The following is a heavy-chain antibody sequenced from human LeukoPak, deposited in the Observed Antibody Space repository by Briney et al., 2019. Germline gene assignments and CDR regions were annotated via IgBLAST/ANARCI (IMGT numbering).Heavy chain of an antibody. Sequence: SGTLSLTCVVTGGSITSSNWWSWVRQPPGKGLEWIGEIYHSGSTNYNPSLKSRVTISVDTSKNQFSLKLSSVTAADTAVYYCARGKWSRILPGYYYGSPADVWGQGTTVTVSS. D-gene: IGHD3-10*01. CDR3: ARGKWSRILPGYYYGSPADV. V-gene: IGHV4-4*02. CDR2: IYHSGST. CDR1: GGSITSSNW. J-gene: IGHJ6*02.